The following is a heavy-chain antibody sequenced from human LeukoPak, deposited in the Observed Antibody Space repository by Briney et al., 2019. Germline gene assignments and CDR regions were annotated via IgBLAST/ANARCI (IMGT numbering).Heavy chain of an antibody. V-gene: IGHV4-34*01. CDR2: INHSGST. Sequence: SETLSLTCAVYGGSFSGYYWSWIRQPPGKGLDWIGEINHSGSTNYNPSLKSRVTISVDTSKNQFSLKLSSVTAADTAVYYCATHPPDYCSSTSCSDYWGQGTLVIVSS. CDR3: ATHPPDYCSSTSCSDY. CDR1: GGSFSGYY. J-gene: IGHJ4*02. D-gene: IGHD2-2*01.